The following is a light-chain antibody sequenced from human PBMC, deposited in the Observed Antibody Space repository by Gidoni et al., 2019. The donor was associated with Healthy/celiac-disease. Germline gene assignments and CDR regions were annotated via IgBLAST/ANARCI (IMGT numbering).Light chain of an antibody. J-gene: IGLJ2*01. CDR3: QAWDSSIVV. CDR2: QDS. V-gene: IGLV3-1*01. Sequence: SYQLTHPPSVPVSPGQTASITCSGDKLGDKYACWYQQKPGQSPVLVIYQDSKRLSGIPERFSGSNSGNTATLTISGTQAMDEADYYGQAWDSSIVVFGGGTKLTVL. CDR1: KLGDKY.